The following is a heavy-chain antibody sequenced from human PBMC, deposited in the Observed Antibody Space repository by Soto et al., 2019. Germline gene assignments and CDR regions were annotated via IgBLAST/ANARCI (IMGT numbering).Heavy chain of an antibody. CDR1: GGSINTYNLF. J-gene: IGHJ4*02. D-gene: IGHD2-21*02. CDR3: ARVNVTLDL. Sequence: QLQLEESGPGLVGPSETLSLTCTVSGGSINTYNLFWAWVRQPPGKGLEWIASIHYGGNAYYSPSLTTRATISRDTSTNRVSLELRSVTAADTAVYYCARVNVTLDLWGLGTLVTVSS. CDR2: IHYGGNA. V-gene: IGHV4-39*01.